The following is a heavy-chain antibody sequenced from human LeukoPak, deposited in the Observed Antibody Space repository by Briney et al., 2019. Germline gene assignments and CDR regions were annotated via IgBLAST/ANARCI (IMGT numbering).Heavy chain of an antibody. Sequence: GGSLILSCAASGFTFSSYSMNWVRQAPGKGLEWVSYISSSSSTIYYADSVKGRFTISRDNAKNSLYLQMNSLRAEDTAVYYCARGRVYYDFWSGSNAFDIWGQGTMVTVSS. CDR2: ISSSSSTI. D-gene: IGHD3-3*01. CDR3: ARGRVYYDFWSGSNAFDI. J-gene: IGHJ3*02. CDR1: GFTFSSYS. V-gene: IGHV3-48*04.